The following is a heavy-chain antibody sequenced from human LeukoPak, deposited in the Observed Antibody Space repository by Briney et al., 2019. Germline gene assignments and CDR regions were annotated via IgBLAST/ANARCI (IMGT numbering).Heavy chain of an antibody. J-gene: IGHJ5*02. D-gene: IGHD3-3*01. CDR3: ARDPSRYYDFWSVSNWFDP. V-gene: IGHV3-74*01. Sequence: GGSLRLSCAASGFTFSSYWMHWVRQAPGKGLVWVSRINSDGSSTSYADSVKGRFTISRDNAKNTLYLQMNSLRAEDTAVYYCARDPSRYYDFWSVSNWFDPWGQGTLVTVSS. CDR2: INSDGSST. CDR1: GFTFSSYW.